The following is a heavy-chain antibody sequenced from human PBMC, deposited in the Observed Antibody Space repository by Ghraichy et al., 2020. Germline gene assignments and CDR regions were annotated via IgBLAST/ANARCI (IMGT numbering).Heavy chain of an antibody. Sequence: SETLSLTCAVSGGSISSGGYSWSWIRQPPGKGLEWIGYIYYSGSTYYNPSLKSRVTISVDTSKNQFSLKLSSVTAADTAVYYCARVGCSSTSCYFSSPWFDPWGQGTLVTVSS. CDR3: ARVGCSSTSCYFSSPWFDP. J-gene: IGHJ5*02. CDR1: GGSISSGGYS. D-gene: IGHD2-2*01. V-gene: IGHV4-30-4*07. CDR2: IYYSGST.